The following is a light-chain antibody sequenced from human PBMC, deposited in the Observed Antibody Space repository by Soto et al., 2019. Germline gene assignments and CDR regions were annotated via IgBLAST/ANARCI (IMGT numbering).Light chain of an antibody. Sequence: IVLTQSPGTLSLSPGEGATLSCRASQTIYNNYLAWYQQKPGQAPRLLISGASNRATGIPDRFSGSGSGTDFTLTISRLESEDFVVHYCQRYGSSPPHTFAQGTKLEIK. CDR2: GAS. CDR3: QRYGSSPPHT. CDR1: QTIYNNY. V-gene: IGKV3-20*01. J-gene: IGKJ2*01.